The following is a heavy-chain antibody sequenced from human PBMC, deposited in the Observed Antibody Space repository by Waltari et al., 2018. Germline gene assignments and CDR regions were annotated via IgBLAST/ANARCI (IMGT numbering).Heavy chain of an antibody. J-gene: IGHJ4*02. V-gene: IGHV3-74*01. D-gene: IGHD6-13*01. CDR3: VRENIAAAGLES. CDR1: GFLLSTYW. CDR2: INSDGSST. Sequence: EVQLVESGGGLVQPGGSLRLSCVASGFLLSTYWMAWVRQAPGKGLVWVSRINSDGSSTTYADSVKGRFTISRDNAKNTLYLHMSSLRAEDTAVYYCVRENIAAAGLESWGQGTLVTVSS.